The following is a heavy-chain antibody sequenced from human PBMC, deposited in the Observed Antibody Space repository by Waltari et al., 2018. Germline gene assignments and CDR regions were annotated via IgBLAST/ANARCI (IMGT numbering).Heavy chain of an antibody. Sequence: QVRLQESGPGLVKPSGTLSLTCTVSDGSVSTTNWWSWVRQPPGKGLQWIAEVYHTGSTYFNPSLESRVTISLDKSKNQVFLNLTSVTVADTAVYYCASIAAAGITVPDYYGMDVWGQGTTVTVSS. CDR3: ASIAAAGITVPDYYGMDV. CDR1: DGSVSTTNW. CDR2: VYHTGST. D-gene: IGHD6-13*01. V-gene: IGHV4-4*02. J-gene: IGHJ6*02.